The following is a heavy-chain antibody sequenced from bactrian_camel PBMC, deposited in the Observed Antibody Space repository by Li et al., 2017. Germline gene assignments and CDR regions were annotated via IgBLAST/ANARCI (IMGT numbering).Heavy chain of an antibody. J-gene: IGHJ4*01. D-gene: IGHD1*01. CDR3: TQDAGWGSNIDCGRFWYQYNY. CDR2: ISTGGGRT. CDR1: GSIRSHNC. V-gene: IGHV3S53*01. Sequence: HVQLVESGGGSVQAGGSLRLSCAVSGSIRSHNCMAWFRQTPGMEREGVASISTGGGRTRYGDSVEGRFTISRDNAKNMVYLHMTSLEPEDTAMYYCTQDAGWGSNIDCGRFWYQYNYWGQGTQVTVS.